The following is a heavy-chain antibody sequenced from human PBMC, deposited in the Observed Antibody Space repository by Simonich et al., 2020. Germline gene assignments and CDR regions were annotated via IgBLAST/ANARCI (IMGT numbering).Heavy chain of an antibody. CDR2: ISGSGGST. J-gene: IGHJ3*02. CDR3: AKDLGERITMIVVVIDAFDI. V-gene: IGHV3-23*01. CDR1: GFTFSSYA. D-gene: IGHD3-22*01. Sequence: GGGLVQPGGSLRLSCAASGFTFSSYAMSWVRQAPGKGLEWVSAISGSGGSTNYADSVKGLFTISRDNSKNTLYLQMNSLRAEDTAVYYCAKDLGERITMIVVVIDAFDIWGQGTMVTVSS.